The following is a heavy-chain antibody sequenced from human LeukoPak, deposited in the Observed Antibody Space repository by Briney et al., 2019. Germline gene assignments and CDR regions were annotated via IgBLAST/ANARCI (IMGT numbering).Heavy chain of an antibody. CDR1: GGSMSGYY. CDR2: IHSAGNT. CDR3: ARGGWSIDF. D-gene: IGHD2-15*01. V-gene: IGHV4-59*01. Sequence: SETLSLTCTVSGGSMSGYYWSWIRQPPGKGPELIGYIHSAGNTGYNPSLKSRVTISVDTSKNQFSLGLRSVTTADTAVYYCARGGWSIDFWGRGTLVTVSS. J-gene: IGHJ2*01.